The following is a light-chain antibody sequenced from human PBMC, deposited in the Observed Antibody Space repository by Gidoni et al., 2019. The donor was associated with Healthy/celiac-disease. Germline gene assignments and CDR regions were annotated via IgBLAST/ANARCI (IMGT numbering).Light chain of an antibody. V-gene: IGLV2-14*03. J-gene: IGLJ2*01. CDR3: SSRTSSNTLT. CDR1: SNDIGLYNY. CDR2: DVN. Sequence: QSALTQPASVSGSPGQSITISCTGTSNDIGLYNYVSWYQQHPGKAPKLLIYDVNNRPSGISNRFSASKSGNTASLSISTLQPEDEADYYCSSRTSSNTLTFGGGTKVTVL.